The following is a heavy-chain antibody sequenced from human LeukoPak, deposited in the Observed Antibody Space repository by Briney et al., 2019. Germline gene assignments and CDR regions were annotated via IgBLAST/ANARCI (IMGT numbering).Heavy chain of an antibody. CDR3: AKSGSSGWYVPYYYYGMDV. Sequence: PGGSLRLSCAASGFTFSSYAMTWVRQAPGKGLEWVSTISGSGASTYYADSVKCRFTISRDKSKNTLYLQMNSLRAEDTAVYYCAKSGSSGWYVPYYYYGMDVWGQGTTVTVSS. V-gene: IGHV3-23*01. CDR1: GFTFSSYA. CDR2: ISGSGAST. J-gene: IGHJ6*02. D-gene: IGHD6-19*01.